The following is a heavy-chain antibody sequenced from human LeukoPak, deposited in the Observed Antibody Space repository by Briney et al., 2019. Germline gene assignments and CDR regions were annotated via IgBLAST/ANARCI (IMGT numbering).Heavy chain of an antibody. V-gene: IGHV5-51*01. J-gene: IGHJ4*02. CDR2: IYPGDSDT. CDR1: GYNFTTYW. CDR3: ARRVAARFPYFDY. Sequence: GESLKISCEGSGYNFTTYWIGWVRQMPGKGLEWMGIIYPGDSDTRYSPSFQGQVTISADKSISTAYLQWSSLKASDTAMYYCARRVAARFPYFDYWGQGTLVTVSS. D-gene: IGHD6-6*01.